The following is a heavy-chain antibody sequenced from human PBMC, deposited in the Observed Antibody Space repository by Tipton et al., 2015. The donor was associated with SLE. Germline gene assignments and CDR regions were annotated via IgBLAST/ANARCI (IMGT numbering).Heavy chain of an antibody. D-gene: IGHD2-15*01. Sequence: LRLSCTVSGASIRSYYWSWIRQPPGQGLEWIGNIYNSGSTNYNPSLKSRVTMSLDTSKNQFSLKLSSVTAADTAVYYCASDSRSVDNWFDPWGRGPLVSVSS. V-gene: IGHV4-59*01. CDR2: IYNSGST. J-gene: IGHJ5*02. CDR1: GASIRSYY. CDR3: ASDSRSVDNWFDP.